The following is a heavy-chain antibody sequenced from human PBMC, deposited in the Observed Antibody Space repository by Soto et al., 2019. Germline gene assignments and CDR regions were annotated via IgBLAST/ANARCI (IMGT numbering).Heavy chain of an antibody. CDR3: ARVENTIFGVVITYYYYGMDV. V-gene: IGHV1-18*04. D-gene: IGHD3-3*01. Sequence: SVKVSFKASCYTFTSYGISWVRQAPGQGLEWMGWISAYNGNTNYAQKLQGRVTMTTDTSTSTAYMELRSLRSDDTAVYYCARVENTIFGVVITYYYYGMDVWGQGTTVTVSS. CDR1: CYTFTSYG. CDR2: ISAYNGNT. J-gene: IGHJ6*02.